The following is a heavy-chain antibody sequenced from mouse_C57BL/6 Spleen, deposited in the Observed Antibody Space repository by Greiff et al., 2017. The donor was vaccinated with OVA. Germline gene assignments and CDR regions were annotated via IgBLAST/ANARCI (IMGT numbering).Heavy chain of an antibody. V-gene: IGHV2-9-1*01. CDR1: GFSLTSYA. J-gene: IGHJ2*01. D-gene: IGHD1-1*01. CDR2: IWTGGGP. CDR3: ARDYGSSEYYFDY. Sequence: VKLVESGPGLVAPSQSLSITCTVSGFSLTSYAISWVRQPPGKGLEWLGVIWTGGGPNYNSALKSRLSISKDNSKSQVFLKMNSLQTDDTARYYCARDYGSSEYYFDYWGQGTTLTVSS.